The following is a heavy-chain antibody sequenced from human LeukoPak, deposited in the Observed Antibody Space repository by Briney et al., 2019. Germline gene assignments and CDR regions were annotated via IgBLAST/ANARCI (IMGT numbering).Heavy chain of an antibody. D-gene: IGHD5-18*01. Sequence: SETLSLTCTVSGGSISSGGYYWSWIRQHPGKGLEWIGYIYYSGSTYYNPSLKSRVTISVDTSKNQFSLKLSSVTAADTAVYYCARGYSYGLIYYFDCWGQGTLATVSS. CDR1: GGSISSGGYY. CDR3: ARGYSYGLIYYFDC. CDR2: IYYSGST. V-gene: IGHV4-31*03. J-gene: IGHJ4*02.